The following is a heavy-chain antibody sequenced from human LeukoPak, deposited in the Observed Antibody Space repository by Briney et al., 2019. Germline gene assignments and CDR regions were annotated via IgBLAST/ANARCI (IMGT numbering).Heavy chain of an antibody. CDR1: GFTFSSYL. J-gene: IGHJ4*02. CDR2: ISGRGDII. V-gene: IGHV3-23*01. D-gene: IGHD1-26*01. CDR3: AKDGPQWGSYFDF. Sequence: PGGSLRLSCSASGFTFSSYLINWVRQAPGKGLEWVSSISGRGDIINYADSVKGRFTISRDNYRNTVYLHMSSLRVDDTAVYYCAKDGPQWGSYFDFWGQGTLVTVSS.